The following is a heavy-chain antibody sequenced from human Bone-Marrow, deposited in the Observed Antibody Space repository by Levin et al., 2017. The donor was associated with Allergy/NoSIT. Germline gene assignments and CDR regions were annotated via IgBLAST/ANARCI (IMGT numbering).Heavy chain of an antibody. V-gene: IGHV1-2*02. D-gene: IGHD4-17*01. J-gene: IGHJ4*02. CDR3: ARANYGDYTYYFDY. Sequence: ASVKVSCKASGYTFTGYYMHWVRQAPGQGLEWMGWINPNSGGTNYAQKFQGRVTMTRDTSISTAYMELSRLRSDDTAVYYCARANYGDYTYYFDYWGQGTLVTVSS. CDR1: GYTFTGYY. CDR2: INPNSGGT.